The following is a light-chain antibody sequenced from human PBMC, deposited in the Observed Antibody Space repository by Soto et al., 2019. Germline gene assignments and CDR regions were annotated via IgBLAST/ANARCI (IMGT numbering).Light chain of an antibody. CDR3: SVWDDRLNRPV. Sequence: QSVVTQPPSASGTPGQRITISCSGSSSNIAVNTVNWYQQLPGLAPKLLIYSSNDRPSAVSDRFSVSKSATSATLAITGLQSEDEAIYYCSVWDDRLNRPVFCRGTKVTVL. CDR2: SSN. CDR1: SSNIAVNT. J-gene: IGLJ3*02. V-gene: IGLV1-44*01.